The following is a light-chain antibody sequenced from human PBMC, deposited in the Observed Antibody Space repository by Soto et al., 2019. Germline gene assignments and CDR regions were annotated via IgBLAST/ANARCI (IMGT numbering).Light chain of an antibody. Sequence: AIQLTQSPSSLSASVGDTVTITCRASQGVGNDLAWYRQRPGKAPELVIYAGSKSHSGVPSRFSGSGSGTEFALIISGLQPEDLATYYCQQAASFPITFGQGTRLEIK. V-gene: IGKV1-6*01. CDR1: QGVGND. J-gene: IGKJ5*01. CDR2: AGS. CDR3: QQAASFPIT.